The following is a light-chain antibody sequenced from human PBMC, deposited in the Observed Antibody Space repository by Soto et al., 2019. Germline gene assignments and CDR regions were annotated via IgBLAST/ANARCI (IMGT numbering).Light chain of an antibody. CDR1: QDIGPY. CDR2: SAS. V-gene: IGKV1-27*01. J-gene: IGKJ4*01. CDR3: QKYDSGPLT. Sequence: DIPMTQSPSSLSASVGDRVTITCRASQDIGPYLAWYQQKSGRVPELLIYSASTLRSGVPSRFSGSGSGADFSLTISGLQPEDAATYCCQKYDSGPLTFGGGTKVEI.